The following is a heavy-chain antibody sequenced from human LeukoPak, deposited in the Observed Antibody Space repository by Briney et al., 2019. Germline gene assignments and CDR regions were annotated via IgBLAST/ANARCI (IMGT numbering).Heavy chain of an antibody. CDR3: AKDFRIGYSAHFDY. V-gene: IGHV3-23*01. CDR1: GFAFSSYA. Sequence: GGSLRLSCAASGFAFSSYAMSWVRQAPGKGLEWVSTISFSGGSTYYVDSVKGRFTLSRDNSKNTLYLQMDSLRGEDTAVYYCAKDFRIGYSAHFDYWGQGALVTVSS. CDR2: ISFSGGST. D-gene: IGHD2-21*01. J-gene: IGHJ4*02.